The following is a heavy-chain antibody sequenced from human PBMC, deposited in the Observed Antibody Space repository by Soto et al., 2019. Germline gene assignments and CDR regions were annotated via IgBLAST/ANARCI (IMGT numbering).Heavy chain of an antibody. CDR1: GFTFSSYG. V-gene: IGHV3-30*03. CDR2: ISYDGSNK. Sequence: GGSLRLSCAASGFTFSSYGMHWVRQAPGKGLEWVAVISYDGSNKYYGDSMKGRFTISRDNAKNSLYLEMNSLRAEDTAVYYCARESEDLTSNFDYWGRGTLVTVSS. CDR3: ARESEDLTSNFDY. J-gene: IGHJ4*02.